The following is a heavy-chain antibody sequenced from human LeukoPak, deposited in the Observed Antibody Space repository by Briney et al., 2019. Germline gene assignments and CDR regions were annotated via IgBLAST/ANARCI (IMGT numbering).Heavy chain of an antibody. D-gene: IGHD3-22*01. CDR1: GYTFTSYG. CDR2: IGAYNGNT. J-gene: IGHJ4*02. CDR3: ARAIPNYYDSSGYLLPFDY. V-gene: IGHV1-18*01. Sequence: ASVKVSCKASGYTFTSYGISWVRQAPGQGLEWMGWIGAYNGNTNYAQKLQGRVTMTTDTSTSTAYMELRSLRSDDTAVYYCARAIPNYYDSSGYLLPFDYWGQGTLVTVSS.